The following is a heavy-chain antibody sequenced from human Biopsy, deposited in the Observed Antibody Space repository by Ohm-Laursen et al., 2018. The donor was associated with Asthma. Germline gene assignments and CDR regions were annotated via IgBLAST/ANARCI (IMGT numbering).Heavy chain of an antibody. D-gene: IGHD3-16*01. V-gene: IGHV3-7*01. J-gene: IGHJ4*02. CDR2: IKHDGTEK. CDR3: ARDFSRAIMIGGGREHYFDF. Sequence: SLRLSCSASGFTFGDYWMSWVRQVPGKGLEWVANIKHDGTEKNHVDSLKGRFTISRDNSKNTPHLQMNSLSPEDTAVYYCARDFSRAIMIGGGREHYFDFWGQGTLVTVSS. CDR1: GFTFGDYW.